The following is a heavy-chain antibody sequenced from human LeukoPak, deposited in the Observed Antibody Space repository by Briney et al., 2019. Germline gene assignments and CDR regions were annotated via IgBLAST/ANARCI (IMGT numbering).Heavy chain of an antibody. J-gene: IGHJ6*02. D-gene: IGHD2-15*01. CDR3: ARARGYCSGGSCYPGYGMDV. CDR2: IYSGGST. Sequence: GGSLRLSCAASGFTVSSNYMSWVRQAPGKGLEWVSVIYSGGSTYYADSVKGRFTISRDNSKNTLYLQMNSLRAEDTAVYYCARARGYCSGGSCYPGYGMDVWGQGTTVTVSS. V-gene: IGHV3-53*01. CDR1: GFTVSSNY.